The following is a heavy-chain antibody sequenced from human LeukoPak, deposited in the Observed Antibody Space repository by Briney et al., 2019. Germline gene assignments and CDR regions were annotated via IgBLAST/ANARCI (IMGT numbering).Heavy chain of an antibody. V-gene: IGHV3-64D*06. D-gene: IGHD7-27*01. CDR1: GFTFSNFA. CDR2: INSNGGST. Sequence: GGSLRLSCSVSGFTFSNFAMHWVRQGPGKGLEYISAINSNGGSTYYADSMKGRFIISRDNSKNTLYLQMSSLRAEDTAVYYCVRNWGNLDYWGQGTLVTVSS. CDR3: VRNWGNLDY. J-gene: IGHJ4*02.